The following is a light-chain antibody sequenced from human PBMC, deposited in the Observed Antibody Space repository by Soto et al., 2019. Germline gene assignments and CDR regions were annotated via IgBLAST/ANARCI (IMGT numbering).Light chain of an antibody. CDR2: GNS. CDR3: QSYDSSRSALV. CDR1: SSNIGAGYD. J-gene: IGLJ2*01. Sequence: QSVLTQPPSVSGAPGQRVTISCTGSSSNIGAGYDVHWYQQLPGTAPKLLIYGNSNRPSGVPDRFYGSKSGTSASLAITGLQAEDEADYYCQSYDSSRSALVFGGGTKLTVL. V-gene: IGLV1-40*01.